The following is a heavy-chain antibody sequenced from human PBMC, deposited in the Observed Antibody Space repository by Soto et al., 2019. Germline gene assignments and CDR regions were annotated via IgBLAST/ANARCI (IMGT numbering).Heavy chain of an antibody. CDR3: AREGDYEILTDYYRRDDAFDI. CDR2: ISGYTGNT. Sequence: QVQLVQSGAEVKKPGASVKVSCKASGYTFTTYGISWVRQAPGQGLQRMGWISGYTGNTNYAQQFHGRVTMTTDTSTSTAYMERRSLRSDDTAVYYWAREGDYEILTDYYRRDDAFDIWGQGTMVTVSS. D-gene: IGHD3-9*01. V-gene: IGHV1-18*01. CDR1: GYTFTTYG. J-gene: IGHJ3*02.